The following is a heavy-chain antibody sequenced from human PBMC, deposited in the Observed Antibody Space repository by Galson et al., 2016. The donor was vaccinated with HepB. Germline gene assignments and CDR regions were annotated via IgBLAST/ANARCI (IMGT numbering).Heavy chain of an antibody. Sequence: SLRLSCAASGFTFSRYGFHWVRQAPGKGLEWVAVITNDGVIKYYTDSVKGRFTISRDNSRNTLDLQMNSLRAEDTALYYCARDDDRSCNNLDYWGQGTLVTVSS. CDR3: ARDDDRSCNNLDY. V-gene: IGHV3-33*05. CDR2: ITNDGVIK. CDR1: GFTFSRYG. D-gene: IGHD3-22*01. J-gene: IGHJ4*02.